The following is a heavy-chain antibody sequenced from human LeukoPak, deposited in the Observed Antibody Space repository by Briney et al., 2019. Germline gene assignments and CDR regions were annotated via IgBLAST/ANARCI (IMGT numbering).Heavy chain of an antibody. Sequence: PGGSLRLSCAASGFTFSDYYMSWIRQAPGKGLEWVSYISSSGSTIYYADSVKGRYTISRDNAKNSLYLQMNSLRAEDTAVYYCARPRQWLVQPDYWGQGTLVTVSS. CDR1: GFTFSDYY. V-gene: IGHV3-11*04. CDR2: ISSSGSTI. D-gene: IGHD6-19*01. CDR3: ARPRQWLVQPDY. J-gene: IGHJ4*02.